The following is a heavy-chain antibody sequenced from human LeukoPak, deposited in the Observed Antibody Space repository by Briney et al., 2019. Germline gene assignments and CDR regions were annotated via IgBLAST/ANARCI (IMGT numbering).Heavy chain of an antibody. D-gene: IGHD3-22*01. CDR3: ARAWYYYGSSGYYDVY. Sequence: QSGGSLRLSCAASGFTFSNYGMNWVRQAPGKGLEWVSGISGTGGSTYYADSVKGRFTISRDNSKNTLYLQMNSLRAEDTARYYCARAWYYYGSSGYYDVYWGQGTLVTVSS. J-gene: IGHJ4*02. V-gene: IGHV3-23*01. CDR2: ISGTGGST. CDR1: GFTFSNYG.